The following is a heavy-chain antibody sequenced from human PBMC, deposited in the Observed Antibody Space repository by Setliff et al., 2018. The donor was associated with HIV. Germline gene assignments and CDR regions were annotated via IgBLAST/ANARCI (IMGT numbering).Heavy chain of an antibody. Sequence: SETLSLTCIVSDGSVSNQYWSWIRQTAGKGLEWVGRIYATGSTNYNPSLKSRVTMSVDTSKNQFFLTLNSLTAADTAIYYCARGTSAASYWHFDLWGRGIMVTVSS. V-gene: IGHV4-4*07. CDR2: IYATGST. CDR1: DGSVSNQY. J-gene: IGHJ2*01. CDR3: ARGTSAASYWHFDL. D-gene: IGHD3-16*01.